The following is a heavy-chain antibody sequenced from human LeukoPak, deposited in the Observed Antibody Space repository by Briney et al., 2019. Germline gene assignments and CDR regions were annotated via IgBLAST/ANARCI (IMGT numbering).Heavy chain of an antibody. J-gene: IGHJ4*02. CDR3: ARGYDFWSGYDS. D-gene: IGHD3-3*01. V-gene: IGHV4-39*07. CDR1: GGSISSSSYY. Sequence: PSETLSLTCTVSGGSISSSSYYWGWIRQPPGKGLEWIGSIYYSGSTYYNPSLKSRVTISVDTSKNQFSLKLRSVTAADTAVYYCARGYDFWSGYDSWGQGTLVTVSS. CDR2: IYYSGST.